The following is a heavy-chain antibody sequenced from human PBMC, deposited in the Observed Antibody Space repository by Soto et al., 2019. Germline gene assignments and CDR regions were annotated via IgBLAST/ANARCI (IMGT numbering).Heavy chain of an antibody. CDR2: IYYSGST. CDR3: ARAIFRPGRFDY. CDR1: GGSISSYY. V-gene: IGHV4-59*01. Sequence: SETLSLTCTVSGGSISSYYWSWIRQPPGKGLEWIGYIYYSGSTNYNPSLKSRVTISVDTSKNQFSLKLSSVTAADTAVYYCARAIFRPGRFDYWGQGTLVTVSS. J-gene: IGHJ4*02. D-gene: IGHD3-3*01.